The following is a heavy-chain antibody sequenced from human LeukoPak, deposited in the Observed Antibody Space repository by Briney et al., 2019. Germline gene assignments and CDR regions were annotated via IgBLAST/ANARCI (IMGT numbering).Heavy chain of an antibody. Sequence: HSGRTLRLSCAASGFTFSSYAMHWVRQAPGKGLEWVALIPYDGSNKYYADSVKGRFTISRDNAKNTLYLQMNSLRAEDTAVYYCARAARSGFGVVYDYWGQGTLVTVSS. CDR1: GFTFSSYA. J-gene: IGHJ4*02. CDR2: IPYDGSNK. D-gene: IGHD3-3*01. V-gene: IGHV3-30*04. CDR3: ARAARSGFGVVYDY.